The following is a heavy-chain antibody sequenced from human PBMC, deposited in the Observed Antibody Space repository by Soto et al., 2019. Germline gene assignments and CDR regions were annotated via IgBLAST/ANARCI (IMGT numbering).Heavy chain of an antibody. Sequence: GGSLRLSCAASGFTFSSYAMIWVRQAPGKGLEWVSAISGSGGSTYYADSVKGRFTISRDNSKNTLYLQMNSLRAEDTAVYYCAKTSAVDGKLRDFEYWGQGTQVTVSS. CDR1: GFTFSSYA. CDR3: AKTSAVDGKLRDFEY. J-gene: IGHJ4*02. CDR2: ISGSGGST. D-gene: IGHD6-19*01. V-gene: IGHV3-23*01.